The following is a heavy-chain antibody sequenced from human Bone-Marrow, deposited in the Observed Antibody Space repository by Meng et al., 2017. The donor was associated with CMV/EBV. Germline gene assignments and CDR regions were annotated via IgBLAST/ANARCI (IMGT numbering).Heavy chain of an antibody. CDR1: GYTFTGYY. D-gene: IGHD3-10*01. J-gene: IGHJ4*02. V-gene: IGHV1-2*02. Sequence: ASVKVSCKASGYTFTGYYMHWVRQAPGQGLEWMGWINPNSGGTNYAQKFQGRVTMTRDTYISTAYMELSRLRTDDTAVDFSARALIRGVRIDYWGQGTPVTVSS. CDR3: ARALIRGVRIDY. CDR2: INPNSGGT.